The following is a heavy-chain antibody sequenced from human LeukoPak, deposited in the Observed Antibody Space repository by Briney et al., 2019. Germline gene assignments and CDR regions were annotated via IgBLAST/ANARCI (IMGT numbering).Heavy chain of an antibody. CDR3: ASRDGYNYVYDY. CDR1: GYTFTGYY. J-gene: IGHJ4*02. CDR2: INPNSGGT. D-gene: IGHD5-24*01. Sequence: ASVKVSCKAAGYTFTGYYMFWVRQAPGQGLEWMGRINPNSGGTNYAQKFQGRVTMTRDTSISTAYMELSRLRSDDPAVYYCASRDGYNYVYDYWGQGTLVTVSS. V-gene: IGHV1-2*06.